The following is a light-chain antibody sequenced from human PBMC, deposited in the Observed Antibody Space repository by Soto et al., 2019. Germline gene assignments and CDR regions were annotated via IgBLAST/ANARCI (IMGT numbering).Light chain of an antibody. CDR1: QSISSW. J-gene: IGKJ1*01. CDR3: QQYNNYPLT. CDR2: DAS. V-gene: IGKV1-5*01. Sequence: DIQMTQSPSTLSASVGDRVTITCRASQSISSWLAWYQQKPGKAPKVLIYDASSLESGVPSRFRGSGSGTEFTLTISSLQPDDFATYYCQQYNNYPLTFGQGTKVETK.